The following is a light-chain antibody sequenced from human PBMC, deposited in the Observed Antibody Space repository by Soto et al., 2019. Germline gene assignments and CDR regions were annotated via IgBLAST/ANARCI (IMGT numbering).Light chain of an antibody. CDR3: QQYNSYSLT. Sequence: IQLTQSPSPLSAFVGDRITITCRASQIISSWLAWYQQKPGKAPKLLIYKASSLESGVPSRFSGSGCGTEFTLTISSLQPDDFATYYCQQYNSYSLTFGGGTKVDIK. CDR1: QIISSW. J-gene: IGKJ4*01. CDR2: KAS. V-gene: IGKV1-5*03.